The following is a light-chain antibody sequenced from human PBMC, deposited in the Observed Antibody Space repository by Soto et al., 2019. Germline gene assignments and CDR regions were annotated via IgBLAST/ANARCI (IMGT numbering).Light chain of an antibody. CDR3: QQYNNWPPYT. V-gene: IGKV3-20*01. Sequence: EIVLTQSPGTLSLSPGERATLSCRASQSVSSSYLAWYQQKPGQAPRLFIYAASIRATGIPDRFSGSGSGTDFTLTISSLEPEDFAVYYCQQYNNWPPYTFGQGTKLEIK. CDR2: AAS. CDR1: QSVSSSY. J-gene: IGKJ2*01.